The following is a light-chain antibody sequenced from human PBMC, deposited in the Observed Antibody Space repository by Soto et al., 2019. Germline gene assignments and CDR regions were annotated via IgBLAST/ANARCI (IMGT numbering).Light chain of an antibody. Sequence: DIQMTQSPSTLSASVGDRVTITCRASQSISSWLAWYQQKPGKAPKLLIYKASSLESGVPSRFSGSGPGTEFTLTISSLQPDDFATYYCHQYNSYSLTFGQGTKVDIK. CDR3: HQYNSYSLT. CDR1: QSISSW. CDR2: KAS. V-gene: IGKV1-5*03. J-gene: IGKJ1*01.